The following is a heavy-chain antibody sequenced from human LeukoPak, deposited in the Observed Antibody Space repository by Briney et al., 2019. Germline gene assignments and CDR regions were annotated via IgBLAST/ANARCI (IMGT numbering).Heavy chain of an antibody. J-gene: IGHJ4*02. CDR3: ARDLGCSGGSCYSDYFDY. CDR2: INPSGGST. Sequence: AASVKVSCKASGYTFTSYYMHWVRQAPGQGLEWMGLINPSGGSTSYAQKFQGRVTMTRDTSTSTVYMELSSLRSEDTAVYHCARDLGCSGGSCYSDYFDYWGQGTLVTVSS. D-gene: IGHD2-15*01. V-gene: IGHV1-46*01. CDR1: GYTFTSYY.